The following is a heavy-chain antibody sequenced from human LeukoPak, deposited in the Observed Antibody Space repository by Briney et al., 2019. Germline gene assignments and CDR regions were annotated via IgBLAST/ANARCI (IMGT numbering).Heavy chain of an antibody. V-gene: IGHV3-20*04. CDR1: GFTFDNYG. D-gene: IGHD4-17*01. CDR2: IHWNGGRT. J-gene: IGHJ4*02. Sequence: GGSLRLSCAASGFTFDNYGINWVRQAPGEGLEWVSRIHWNGGRTGYADSVKGRFTISRDNAKNSLYLQMNSLRAEDTAVYYCGRDLPTVTSIDYWGQGTLVTVSS. CDR3: GRDLPTVTSIDY.